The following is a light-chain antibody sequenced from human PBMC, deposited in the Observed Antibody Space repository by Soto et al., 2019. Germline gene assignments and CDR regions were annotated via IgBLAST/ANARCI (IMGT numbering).Light chain of an antibody. Sequence: QSALTQPASVSGSPGQSIAISCSGTSSDIGKYNYVAWYQQHPGKAPKLMISEVNNRPSGVSNRFSGSKSGNTASLTISGLQAEDEDDYYCSSYTGSNTLYVFGTGTKLTVL. J-gene: IGLJ1*01. CDR3: SSYTGSNTLYV. V-gene: IGLV2-14*01. CDR1: SSDIGKYNY. CDR2: EVN.